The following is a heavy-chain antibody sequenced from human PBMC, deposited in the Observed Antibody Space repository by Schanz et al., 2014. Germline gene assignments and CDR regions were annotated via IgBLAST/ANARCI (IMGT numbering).Heavy chain of an antibody. CDR3: AREEGWGIAAAGPKHYYSGMDV. J-gene: IGHJ6*02. V-gene: IGHV3-21*01. D-gene: IGHD6-13*01. CDR2: ISSSSSYM. CDR1: GFTFSSYS. Sequence: EVQLVESGGGLVKPGGSLRLSCAASGFTFSSYSMNWVRQAPGKGLEWVSSISSSSSYMYYADSVKGRFTISRDNAKNSLYLQMNSLRAEDTAVYYCAREEGWGIAAAGPKHYYSGMDVWGQGTTVTVSS.